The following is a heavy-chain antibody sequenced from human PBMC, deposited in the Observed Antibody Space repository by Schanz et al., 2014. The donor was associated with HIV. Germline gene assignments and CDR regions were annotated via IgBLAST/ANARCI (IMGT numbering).Heavy chain of an antibody. CDR2: VKQDGSDK. D-gene: IGHD3-9*01. V-gene: IGHV3-7*01. CDR3: ARDAARYFDWSYYFDF. CDR1: GFTFSGYW. Sequence: EVQLVESGGGLVQPGESLRLTCAASGFTFSGYWMTWVRQAPGKGLEWVANVKQDGSDKYYVESVKGRFTISRDNAKNSLYLQMNSLRAEDTAVYYCARDAARYFDWSYYFDFWGQGTLVTVSS. J-gene: IGHJ4*02.